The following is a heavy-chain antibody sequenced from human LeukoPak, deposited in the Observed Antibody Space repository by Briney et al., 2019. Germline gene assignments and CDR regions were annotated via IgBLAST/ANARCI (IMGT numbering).Heavy chain of an antibody. D-gene: IGHD2-2*01. CDR1: GGTFSSYA. CDR2: IIPIFGTA. J-gene: IGHJ6*03. Sequence: GASVKVSCKASGGTFSSYAISWVRQAPGQGLEWMGRIIPIFGTANYAQKFQGRVTITTDESTSTAYMELSSLRSEDTAVYYCARGGYCSSTSCLSGWDFHYYMDVWGKGTTVTVSS. CDR3: ARGGYCSSTSCLSGWDFHYYMDV. V-gene: IGHV1-69*05.